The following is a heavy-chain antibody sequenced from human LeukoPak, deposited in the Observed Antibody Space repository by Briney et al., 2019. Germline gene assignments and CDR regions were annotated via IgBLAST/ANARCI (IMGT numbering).Heavy chain of an antibody. CDR3: ARTGFGSGSYFLANDAFDI. V-gene: IGHV3-23*01. D-gene: IGHD1-26*01. Sequence: PGGSLRLSCAASGFTFSSYAMSWVRQAPGKGLEWVSTISGSGGSTYYADSVKGRFTISRDNSKNTLYLQMNSLRAEDTAVYYCARTGFGSGSYFLANDAFDIWGQGTMVTVSS. CDR1: GFTFSSYA. CDR2: ISGSGGST. J-gene: IGHJ3*02.